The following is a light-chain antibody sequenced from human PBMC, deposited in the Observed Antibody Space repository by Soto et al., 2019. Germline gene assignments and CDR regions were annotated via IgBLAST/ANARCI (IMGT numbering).Light chain of an antibody. V-gene: IGLV2-23*01. J-gene: IGLJ1*01. CDR2: EGS. CDR3: CSYAGSYV. Sequence: QSALTQPASVSGSPGQSITISCTGTSSDAGSYNLVSWYQQHPGKAPKLMIYEGSKRPSGVSNLFSGSKSGNTASLTISGLQAEDEADYYCCSYAGSYVFGTGP. CDR1: SSDAGSYNL.